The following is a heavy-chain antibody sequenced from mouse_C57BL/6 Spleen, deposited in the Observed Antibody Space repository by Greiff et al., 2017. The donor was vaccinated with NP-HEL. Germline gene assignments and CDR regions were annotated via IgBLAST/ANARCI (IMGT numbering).Heavy chain of an antibody. Sequence: EVKLMESGGGLVKPGGSLKLSCAASGFTFSDYGMHWVRQAPEKGLEWVAYISSGSSTIYYADTVKGRFTISRDNAKNTLFLQMTSLRSEDTAMYYCAQGGGYFAYWGQGTLVTVSA. CDR2: ISSGSSTI. V-gene: IGHV5-17*01. CDR1: GFTFSDYG. J-gene: IGHJ3*01. CDR3: AQGGGYFAY. D-gene: IGHD2-2*01.